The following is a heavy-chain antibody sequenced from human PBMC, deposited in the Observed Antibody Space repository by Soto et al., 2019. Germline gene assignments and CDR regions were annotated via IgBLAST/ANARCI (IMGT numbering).Heavy chain of an antibody. J-gene: IGHJ6*02. V-gene: IGHV1-18*01. CDR2: ISGYNGNT. CDR3: AREGPRPYYYYGMDV. Sequence: QVQLVQSGAEVKKPGASVKVSCKSSGYTFSMSGISWVRQAPGQGLESMGWISGYNGNTNYEQKFQDRVTMTTDTTTNTAYMESRSLRSDDTAVYYCAREGPRPYYYYGMDVWGQGTTVTVSS. CDR1: GYTFSMSG.